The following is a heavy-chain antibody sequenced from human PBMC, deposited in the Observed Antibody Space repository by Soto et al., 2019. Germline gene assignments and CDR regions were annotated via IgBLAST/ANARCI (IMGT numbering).Heavy chain of an antibody. Sequence: ASVKGSCKASGSTFTSNYMHWVRQAPGQGLEWMGIINPSGGSTSYAQKFQGRVTMTRDTSTSTVYMELSSLRSEDTAVYYCANGYSSDSLANWGQGSLVTVSS. V-gene: IGHV1-46*03. J-gene: IGHJ4*02. CDR3: ANGYSSDSLAN. CDR2: INPSGGST. CDR1: GSTFTSNY. D-gene: IGHD6-19*01.